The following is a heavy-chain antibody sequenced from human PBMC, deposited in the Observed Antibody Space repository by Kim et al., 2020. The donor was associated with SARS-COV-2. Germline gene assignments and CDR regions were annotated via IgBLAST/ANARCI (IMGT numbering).Heavy chain of an antibody. V-gene: IGHV3-33*06. CDR3: AKDLTRGYSYGGDPPNPDY. CDR2: IWYDGSNK. Sequence: GGSLRLSCAASGFTFSSYGMHWVRQAPGKGLEWVAVIWYDGSNKYYADSVKGRFTISRDNSKNTLYLQMNSLRAEDTAVYYCAKDLTRGYSYGGDPPNPDYWGQGTLVTVSS. D-gene: IGHD5-18*01. J-gene: IGHJ4*02. CDR1: GFTFSSYG.